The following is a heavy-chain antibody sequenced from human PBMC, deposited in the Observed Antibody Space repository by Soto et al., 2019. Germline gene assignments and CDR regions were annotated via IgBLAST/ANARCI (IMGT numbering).Heavy chain of an antibody. CDR2: IIPIFGTA. Sequence: QVQLVPSGAEVKKPGSSVKVSCKASGGTFSSYAISWVRQAPGQGLEWMGGIIPIFGTANYAQKFQGRVTITADESTSTAYMELSSLRSEDTAVYYCTSDIVVVPAAISGHYGMDVWGQGTTVTVSS. J-gene: IGHJ6*02. V-gene: IGHV1-69*01. CDR3: TSDIVVVPAAISGHYGMDV. D-gene: IGHD2-2*02. CDR1: GGTFSSYA.